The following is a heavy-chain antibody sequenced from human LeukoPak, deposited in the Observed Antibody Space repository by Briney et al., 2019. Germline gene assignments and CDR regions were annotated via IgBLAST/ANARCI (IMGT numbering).Heavy chain of an antibody. Sequence: ASVKVSCKASGYTFTSYYIHWVRQAPGQGLEWMGIINPSGGSTSYAQKFQGRVTMTRDTSTSTVYMELSSLRSEDTAVYYCARGQIMSPTLITIFGVVPPGWFDPWGQGTLVTVSS. CDR3: ARGQIMSPTLITIFGVVPPGWFDP. CDR1: GYTFTSYY. D-gene: IGHD3-3*01. J-gene: IGHJ5*02. CDR2: INPSGGST. V-gene: IGHV1-46*01.